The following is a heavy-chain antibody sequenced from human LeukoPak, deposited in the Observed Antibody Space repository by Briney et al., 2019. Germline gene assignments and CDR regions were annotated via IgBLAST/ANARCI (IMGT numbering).Heavy chain of an antibody. Sequence: PGGSLRLSCVASGFTFSNYWMHWVRQPPGKGLVWVSRIYVDGRTTNYADSVKGRFTISRDNAKNTVCLEMNSLSVEDTATYYCIRDFRSADLWGQGTLVTVTS. CDR3: IRDFRSADL. J-gene: IGHJ5*02. V-gene: IGHV3-74*01. CDR2: IYVDGRTT. CDR1: GFTFSNYW.